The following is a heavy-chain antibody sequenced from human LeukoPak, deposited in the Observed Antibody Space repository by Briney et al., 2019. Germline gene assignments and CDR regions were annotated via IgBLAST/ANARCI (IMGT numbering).Heavy chain of an antibody. CDR1: GFTFGNSW. D-gene: IGHD1-14*01. J-gene: IGHJ3*01. V-gene: IGHV3-74*01. CDR2: INADGSTA. Sequence: PGGSLRLSCAASGFTFGNSWVHWVRQAPGKGLVWVSLINADGSTATYADSMKGRFTISRDNARNTLSRQMNSLTIEDTAVYYCVVVVEPPDSDGFDVWGQGTMITVSS. CDR3: VVVVEPPDSDGFDV.